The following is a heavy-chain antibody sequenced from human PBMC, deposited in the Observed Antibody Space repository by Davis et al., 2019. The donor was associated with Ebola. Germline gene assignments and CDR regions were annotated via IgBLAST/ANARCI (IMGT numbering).Heavy chain of an antibody. V-gene: IGHV3-74*01. CDR2: INNDGSIT. D-gene: IGHD6-19*01. CDR3: ARGSGYYGMDV. Sequence: GESLKISCAASGFTFSSSWMHWVRQAPGKGLVWVSLINNDGSITTYADSVRGRFTISRDNAKNSLYLQMNSLRAEDTAVYYCARGSGYYGMDVWGKGTTVTVSS. J-gene: IGHJ6*04. CDR1: GFTFSSSW.